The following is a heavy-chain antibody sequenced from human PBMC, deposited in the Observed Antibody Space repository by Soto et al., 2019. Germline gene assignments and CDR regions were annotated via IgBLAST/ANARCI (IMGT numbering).Heavy chain of an antibody. J-gene: IGHJ3*02. CDR2: ISAYNGNT. D-gene: IGHD3-9*01. CDR3: ARRRYFDWLETKDAFDI. Sequence: GASVKVSCKASGYTFTSYGISWVRQAPGQGLEWMGWISAYNGNTNYAQKLQGRVTMTTDTSTSTAYLEWRSLRASDTAMYYCARRRYFDWLETKDAFDIWGQGTMVTVSS. V-gene: IGHV1-18*01. CDR1: GYTFTSYG.